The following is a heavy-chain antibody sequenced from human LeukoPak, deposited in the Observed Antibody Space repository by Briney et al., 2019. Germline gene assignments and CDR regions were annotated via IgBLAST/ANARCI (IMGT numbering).Heavy chain of an antibody. CDR1: GYTFTSYG. V-gene: IGHV1-18*01. J-gene: IGHJ4*02. Sequence: ASVKVSCKASGYTFTSYGISWVRQAPGQGLEWMGWISAYNGNTNYAQKLQGRVTMTTDTSTSTAYMELSSLRSEDTAVYYCARPGGYDYVWGSYRRGTYFDYWGQGTLVTVSS. CDR3: ARPGGYDYVWGSYRRGTYFDY. CDR2: ISAYNGNT. D-gene: IGHD3-16*02.